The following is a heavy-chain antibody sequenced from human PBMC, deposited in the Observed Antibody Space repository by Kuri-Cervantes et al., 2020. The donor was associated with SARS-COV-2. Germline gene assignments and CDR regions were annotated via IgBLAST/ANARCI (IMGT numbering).Heavy chain of an antibody. CDR2: ISSSGSTK. CDR1: GFTFSSYG. CDR3: AREQIVVVSKGGLDY. Sequence: GGSLRLSCAASGFTFSSYGMHWVRQAPGKGLEWVSYISSSGSTKNYADSVKGRFTISRDNAKNSLYLQMNSLRAEDTAVYYCAREQIVVVSKGGLDYWGQGTLVTVSS. J-gene: IGHJ4*02. D-gene: IGHD2-21*01. V-gene: IGHV3-48*04.